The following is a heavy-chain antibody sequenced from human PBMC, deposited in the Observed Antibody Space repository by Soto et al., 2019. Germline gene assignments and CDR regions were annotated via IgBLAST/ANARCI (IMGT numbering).Heavy chain of an antibody. CDR2: IDISGNT. J-gene: IGHJ4*02. CDR1: GGSVSSHY. Sequence: QVQLQESGPGLLNPSETLYLTCSVSGGSVSSHYWSWVRQPAGKGREWSGRIDISGNTKYNPSLKSRVAMSADTSKNQVSLTLSSVTAADTAVYYCAREVKPYVCCWYFTLSGGQRTLVTVSS. CDR3: AREVKPYVCCWYFTLS. V-gene: IGHV4-4*07. D-gene: IGHD6-13*01.